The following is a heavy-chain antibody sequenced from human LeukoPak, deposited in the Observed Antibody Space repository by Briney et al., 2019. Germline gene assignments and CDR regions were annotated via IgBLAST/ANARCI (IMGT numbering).Heavy chain of an antibody. Sequence: GGSLRLSCAASGFTFSSYAMSWVRQAPGKGLEWVSAIGGSGDSTYYADSVKGRFTISRDNSKNTLYLQMNSLRAEDTAVYYCARRGDSSGYYGGPFAYWSQGTLVTVSS. CDR1: GFTFSSYA. V-gene: IGHV3-23*01. J-gene: IGHJ4*02. CDR3: ARRGDSSGYYGGPFAY. D-gene: IGHD3-22*01. CDR2: IGGSGDST.